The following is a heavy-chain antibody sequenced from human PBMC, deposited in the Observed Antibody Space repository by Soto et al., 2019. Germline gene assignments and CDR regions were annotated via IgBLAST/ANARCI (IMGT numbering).Heavy chain of an antibody. CDR3: ARGGIVVVVAATRGNWFDP. CDR1: GGTFSSYA. Sequence: QVQLVQSGAEVKKPGSSVKVSCKASGGTFSSYAISWVRQAPGQGLEWMGGIIPIFGTANYAQKYQGRVTITADESTSTDYMELSSLRSEDTAVYYCARGGIVVVVAATRGNWFDPWGQGTLVTVSS. V-gene: IGHV1-69*01. D-gene: IGHD2-15*01. CDR2: IIPIFGTA. J-gene: IGHJ5*02.